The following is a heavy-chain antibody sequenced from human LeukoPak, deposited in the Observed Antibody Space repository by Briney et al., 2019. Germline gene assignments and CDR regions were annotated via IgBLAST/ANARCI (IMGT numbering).Heavy chain of an antibody. CDR3: ARGDYDLSGSYHYGMDV. CDR2: MSSDGNKK. CDR1: GFTFNSYT. Sequence: GGSLRLSCAAPGFTFNSYTMHWVRQAPGKGLEWVAVMSSDGNKKFYAEYVKGRFTTSRDNSENTLYLEMNSLRGEDTAVYYCARGDYDLSGSYHYGMDVWGQGTTVTVSS. J-gene: IGHJ6*02. V-gene: IGHV3-30-3*01. D-gene: IGHD3-10*01.